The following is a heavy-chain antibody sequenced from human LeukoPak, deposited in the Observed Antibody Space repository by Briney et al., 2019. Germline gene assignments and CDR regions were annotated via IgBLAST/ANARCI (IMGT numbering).Heavy chain of an antibody. Sequence: PRGSLRLSCAASGFTFSSYSMNWVRQAPGKGLKWVSSISSSSSYIHYADSVKGRFTISRDNAKNSVYLEMSSLRAEDTAVYYCARDYYGDYSFDYWGQGTLVTVSS. CDR1: GFTFSSYS. J-gene: IGHJ4*02. V-gene: IGHV3-21*01. CDR2: ISSSSSYI. CDR3: ARDYYGDYSFDY. D-gene: IGHD4-17*01.